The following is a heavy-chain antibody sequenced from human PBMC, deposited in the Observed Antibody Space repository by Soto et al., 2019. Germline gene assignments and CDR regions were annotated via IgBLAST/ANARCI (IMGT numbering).Heavy chain of an antibody. CDR3: ARGWFLDY. Sequence: EVQLVESGGGLVQPGGSLRLSCAASGFTFSTYWMSWVRQTPGKGLEWVANINEDGSERYYVDSVKGRFTISRDNAKNSLDLQMNSLRGEDTGVYYCARGWFLDYWGQGTLVTVSS. CDR1: GFTFSTYW. CDR2: INEDGSER. D-gene: IGHD2-15*01. V-gene: IGHV3-7*05. J-gene: IGHJ4*02.